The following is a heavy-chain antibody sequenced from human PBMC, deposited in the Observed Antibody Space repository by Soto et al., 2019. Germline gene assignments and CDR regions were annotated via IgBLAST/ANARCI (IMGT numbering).Heavy chain of an antibody. Sequence: QVQVVQSGAEVKKPGSSVKVSCKASGGTFTSYTINWVRQAPGQGLEWMGKISPTIDSVNYAQKVQGRVTITADKTTRTFFMELSRLRSEDTAVYYCAGEFYDTTGFIDSWGQGTLVTVSS. V-gene: IGHV1-69*08. CDR2: ISPTIDSV. J-gene: IGHJ1*01. CDR1: GGTFTSYT. CDR3: AGEFYDTTGFIDS. D-gene: IGHD3-22*01.